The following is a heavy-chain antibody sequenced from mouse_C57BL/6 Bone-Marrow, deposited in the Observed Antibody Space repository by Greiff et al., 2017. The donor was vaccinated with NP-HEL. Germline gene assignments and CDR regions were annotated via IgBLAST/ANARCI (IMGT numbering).Heavy chain of an antibody. Sequence: VQLQQSGPELVKPGASVKISCKASGYSFTGYYMNWVKQSPEKSLEWIGEINPSTGGTTYNQKFKAKATLTVDKSSSTAYMQLKSLTSEDSAVYYCARWNDHDYFDYWGQGTTLTVSS. CDR1: GYSFTGYY. J-gene: IGHJ2*01. D-gene: IGHD2-4*01. CDR2: INPSTGGT. V-gene: IGHV1-42*01. CDR3: ARWNDHDYFDY.